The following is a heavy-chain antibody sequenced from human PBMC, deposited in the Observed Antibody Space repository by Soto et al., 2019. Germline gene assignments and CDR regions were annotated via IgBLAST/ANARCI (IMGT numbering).Heavy chain of an antibody. CDR2: IAYDGMNS. D-gene: IGHD2-15*01. CDR1: GFTFSNYG. CDR3: AKDQVRGATGIVLDGMDV. V-gene: IGHV3-30*18. J-gene: IGHJ6*01. Sequence: QVQLVESVGGVVQPGVSLRLAGAASGFTFSNYGMQWVRQAPGKGLELVSVIAYDGMNSYYAYSGQGRFTISRDNSNNTVYLHMNSLRAEDTAIYYCAKDQVRGATGIVLDGMDVWGQGTTVTISS.